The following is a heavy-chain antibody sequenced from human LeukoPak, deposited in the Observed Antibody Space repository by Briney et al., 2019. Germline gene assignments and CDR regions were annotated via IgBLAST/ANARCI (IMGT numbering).Heavy chain of an antibody. CDR3: ATDWSFEL. CDR2: IGRSGETT. CDR1: GFTFSSYA. V-gene: IGHV3-23*01. J-gene: IGHJ2*01. Sequence: SGGSLRLSCAASGFTFSSYAMTWVRQAPGKGLQWVSTIGRSGETTDYADSVKGRFSISRDNSKDTLYLQMNSLRAEDTAVYYCATDWSFELWGRGTLVMVSS.